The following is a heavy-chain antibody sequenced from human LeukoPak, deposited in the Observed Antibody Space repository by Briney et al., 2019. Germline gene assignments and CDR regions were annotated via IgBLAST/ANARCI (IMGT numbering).Heavy chain of an antibody. CDR1: GGSISSYY. D-gene: IGHD5-18*01. Sequence: SETLSLTCTVSGGSISSYYWSWIRQPPGKGLEWIGYIYYSGSTNYNPSLKSRVTISVDTSKNQFSLKLSCVSATDTAVYYCVSPRGFSYGYFDYWGQGTLVTVSS. J-gene: IGHJ4*02. V-gene: IGHV4-59*08. CDR2: IYYSGST. CDR3: VSPRGFSYGYFDY.